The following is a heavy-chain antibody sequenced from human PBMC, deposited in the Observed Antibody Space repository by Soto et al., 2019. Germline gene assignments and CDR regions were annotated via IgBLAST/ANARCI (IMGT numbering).Heavy chain of an antibody. D-gene: IGHD2-8*01. CDR3: ASGDCTNGVCNTCDY. CDR1: GYTFTSYG. J-gene: IGHJ4*02. V-gene: IGHV1-18*01. Sequence: ASVKVSCKASGYTFTSYGISWVRQAPGQGLEWMGWISAYNGNTNYAQKLQGRVTMTTDTSTSTAYMELRSLRSDDTAVYYCASGDCTNGVCNTCDYWGQGTLVTVSS. CDR2: ISAYNGNT.